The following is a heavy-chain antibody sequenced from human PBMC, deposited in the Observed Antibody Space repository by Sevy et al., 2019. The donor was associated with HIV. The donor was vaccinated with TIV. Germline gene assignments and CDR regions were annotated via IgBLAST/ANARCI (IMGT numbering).Heavy chain of an antibody. CDR2: ISWDGGST. CDR3: AKDRRYSGSYYLDY. CDR1: GLTFDDYT. V-gene: IGHV3-43*01. D-gene: IGHD1-26*01. Sequence: GESLKISCAASGLTFDDYTMHWVRQAPGKGLEWVSLISWDGGSTYYADSVKGRFTISRDNSKNSLYLQMNSLRTEDTALYYCAKDRRYSGSYYLDYWGQGTLVTVSS. J-gene: IGHJ4*02.